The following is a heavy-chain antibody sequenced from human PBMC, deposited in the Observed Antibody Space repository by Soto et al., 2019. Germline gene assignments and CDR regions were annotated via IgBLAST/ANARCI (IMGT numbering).Heavy chain of an antibody. Sequence: QAQLVQSGAKVRKPGASVRVSCKASGYTFTSYHMNWVRQAPGQGLEWMGWMNPNRGYTAYAQKFQGRVTMTRNTSINTIYMDLSSLRSEDTAVYYCARADSGWYGGYFDYWGQGTLVTVSS. CDR1: GYTFTSYH. D-gene: IGHD6-19*01. J-gene: IGHJ4*02. CDR2: MNPNRGYT. V-gene: IGHV1-8*01. CDR3: ARADSGWYGGYFDY.